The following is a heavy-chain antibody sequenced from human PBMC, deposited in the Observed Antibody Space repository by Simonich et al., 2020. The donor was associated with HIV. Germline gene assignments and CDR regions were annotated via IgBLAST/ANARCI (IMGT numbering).Heavy chain of an antibody. CDR2: INHSGGT. J-gene: IGHJ4*02. D-gene: IGHD6-13*01. V-gene: IGHV4-34*01. CDR3: ARLTAAGGSNQLDY. CDR1: DASFSGYY. Sequence: QVQLQQWGAGLLKPSETLSLTCAVYDASFSGYYWSWIRQPPGKGLVWIGEINHSGGTNYNPSLKDRVTGSVDTYKSQFSLKLRSVTDADTAVYYCARLTAAGGSNQLDYWGQGTLVTVSS.